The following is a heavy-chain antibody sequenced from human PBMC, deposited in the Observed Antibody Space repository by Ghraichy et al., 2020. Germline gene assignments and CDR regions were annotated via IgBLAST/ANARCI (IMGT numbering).Heavy chain of an antibody. Sequence: GGSLRLSCAASGFTFSSYDMHWVRQATGKGLEWVSAIGTAGDTYYPGSVKGRFTISRENAKNSLYLQMNSLRAGDTAVYYCARGGYSYGWEQYYGMDVWGQGTTVTVSS. J-gene: IGHJ6*02. CDR2: IGTAGDT. CDR1: GFTFSSYD. CDR3: ARGGYSYGWEQYYGMDV. D-gene: IGHD5-18*01. V-gene: IGHV3-13*01.